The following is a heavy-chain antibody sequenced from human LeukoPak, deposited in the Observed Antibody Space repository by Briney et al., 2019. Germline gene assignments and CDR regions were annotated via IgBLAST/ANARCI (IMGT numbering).Heavy chain of an antibody. J-gene: IGHJ2*01. V-gene: IGHV4-61*02. CDR2: IYTSGST. Sequence: SETLSLTCAVSGGSISSGSYYWSWIRQPAGKGLEWIGRIYTSGSTNYNPSLKSRVTISVDTSKKQLSLKLSSVTAADTAVYYCARVYYSSSYYYWYFDLWSRGTLVTVSA. D-gene: IGHD6-13*01. CDR3: ARVYYSSSYYYWYFDL. CDR1: GGSISSGSYY.